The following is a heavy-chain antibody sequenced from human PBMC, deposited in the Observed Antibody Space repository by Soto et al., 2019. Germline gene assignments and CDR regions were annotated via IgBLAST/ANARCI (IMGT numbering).Heavy chain of an antibody. CDR1: GGTFSSYA. V-gene: IGHV1-69*06. CDR2: IIPIFGTA. CDR3: ARDGRYSSSSGGYYHYGMDV. D-gene: IGHD6-6*01. Sequence: QVQLVQSGAEVKKPGSSVKVSCKASGGTFSSYAISWVRQAPGQGLEWMGGIIPIFGTANYAQKFQGRVTITADKSTSSAYMEPSSLRPEDTAVYYCARDGRYSSSSGGYYHYGMDVWGQGTTVTVSS. J-gene: IGHJ6*02.